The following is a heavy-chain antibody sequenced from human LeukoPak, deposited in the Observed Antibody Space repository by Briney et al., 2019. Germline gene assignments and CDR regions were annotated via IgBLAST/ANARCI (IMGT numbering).Heavy chain of an antibody. J-gene: IGHJ4*02. D-gene: IGHD3-10*01. CDR2: ISSSGGAT. Sequence: PGGSLRLSCAASGFTFSSYSMSWARQAPGKGLEWVSVISSSGGATYYADSVKGRFTISRDNSKNTLYLQMNSLRAEDTAIYYCARAAMVRGVDYFDYWGQGTLVTVCS. CDR1: GFTFSSYS. V-gene: IGHV3-23*01. CDR3: ARAAMVRGVDYFDY.